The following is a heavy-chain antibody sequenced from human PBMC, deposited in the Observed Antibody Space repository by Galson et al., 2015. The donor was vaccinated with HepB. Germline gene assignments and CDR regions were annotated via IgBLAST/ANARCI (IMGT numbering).Heavy chain of an antibody. J-gene: IGHJ6*03. Sequence: SLRLSCAASGFTFSSYSMNWVRQAPGKGLEWVSSISSSSSYIYYADSVKGRFTISRDNAKNSLYLQINSLRAEDTAVYYCARERNGELSLTGAFRYYYYYMDVWGKGTTVTVSS. D-gene: IGHD3-10*01. V-gene: IGHV3-21*01. CDR1: GFTFSSYS. CDR2: ISSSSSYI. CDR3: ARERNGELSLTGAFRYYYYYMDV.